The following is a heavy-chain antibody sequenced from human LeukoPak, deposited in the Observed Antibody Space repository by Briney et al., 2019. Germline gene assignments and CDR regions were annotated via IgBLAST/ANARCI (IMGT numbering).Heavy chain of an antibody. J-gene: IGHJ4*02. V-gene: IGHV3-21*01. Sequence: GGSLRLSCAASGFTFSSYSMNWVRQAPGKGLEWVSSISSSSYIYYADSVKGRFTISRDNAKNSLYLQMNSLRAEDTAVYYCARVSGYSGYDYDIGFDYWGQGTLVTVYS. CDR2: ISSSSYI. CDR1: GFTFSSYS. D-gene: IGHD5-12*01. CDR3: ARVSGYSGYDYDIGFDY.